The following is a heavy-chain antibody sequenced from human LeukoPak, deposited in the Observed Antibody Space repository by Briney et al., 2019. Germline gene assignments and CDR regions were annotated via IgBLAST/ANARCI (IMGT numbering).Heavy chain of an antibody. CDR1: GGSITSYY. CDR3: ARETGGWYYFDY. Sequence: SETLSLTCTVSGGSITSYYWSWIRQPAGKGLGWIGRIYTSGSTNYDPSLKSRVTMSVDTSKNQFSLKLSSVTAADTAVYYCARETGGWYYFDYWGQGTLVTVSS. D-gene: IGHD6-19*01. CDR2: IYTSGST. V-gene: IGHV4-4*07. J-gene: IGHJ4*02.